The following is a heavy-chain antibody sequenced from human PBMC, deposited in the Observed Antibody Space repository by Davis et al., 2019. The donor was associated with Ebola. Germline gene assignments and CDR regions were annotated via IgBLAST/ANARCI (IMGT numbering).Heavy chain of an antibody. CDR1: GFTFSSYS. CDR3: ASRKTGTTPSGWFDP. J-gene: IGHJ5*02. V-gene: IGHV3-21*01. D-gene: IGHD1-7*01. Sequence: PGGSLRLSCAASGFTFSSYSMNWVRQAPGEGLEWVSSISSSRSYIYYADSVKGRFTISRDNAKNSLYLQMTSLRAEDKAVYYCASRKTGTTPSGWFDPWGQGTLVTVSS. CDR2: ISSSRSYI.